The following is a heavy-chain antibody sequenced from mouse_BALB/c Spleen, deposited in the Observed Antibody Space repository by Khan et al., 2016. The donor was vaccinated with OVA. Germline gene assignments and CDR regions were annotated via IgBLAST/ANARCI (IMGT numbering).Heavy chain of an antibody. CDR1: GYSIPSDYA. J-gene: IGHJ4*01. CDR2: ISYSGST. CDR3: ARDYDYHYYAMDY. D-gene: IGHD2-4*01. Sequence: EVQLQESGPGLVKPSQSLSLTCTATGYSIPSDYAWNWIRQFPGNKLEWMGYISYSGSTSYNPSLKSRISITRDTSKNQFFLQLNSVTTEDTATYYCARDYDYHYYAMDYWGQGTSVTVSS. V-gene: IGHV3-2*02.